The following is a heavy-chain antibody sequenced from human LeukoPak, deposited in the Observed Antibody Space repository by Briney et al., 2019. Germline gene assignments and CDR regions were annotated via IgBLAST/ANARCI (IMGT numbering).Heavy chain of an antibody. J-gene: IGHJ4*02. D-gene: IGHD5-18*01. V-gene: IGHV3-30*03. CDR2: ISYDGSNK. CDR3: ARDVQLWSYAFDY. Sequence: PGGSLRLSCAASGFTFSTYGMHWVRQAPGKGLEWVAVISYDGSNKYYADSVKGRFTISRDNSKNMLFLQMNSLRAEDTAVYYCARDVQLWSYAFDYWGQGTLVTVSS. CDR1: GFTFSTYG.